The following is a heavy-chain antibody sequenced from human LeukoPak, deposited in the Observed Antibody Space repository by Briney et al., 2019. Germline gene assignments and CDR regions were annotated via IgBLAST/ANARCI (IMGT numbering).Heavy chain of an antibody. V-gene: IGHV3-66*02. J-gene: IGHJ4*02. D-gene: IGHD4-23*01. CDR1: GFTVSNY. Sequence: GGSLRLSCAASGFTVSNYMNWVRQAPGKGLEWVSVIYSGGTTYYADSVKGRFTISRDNSKNTLYLQMNSLGNEDTAVYYCARELHLGQGTLVTVSS. CDR2: IYSGGTT. CDR3: ARELH.